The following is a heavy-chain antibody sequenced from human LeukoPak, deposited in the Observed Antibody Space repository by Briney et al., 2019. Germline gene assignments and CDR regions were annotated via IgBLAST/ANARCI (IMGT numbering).Heavy chain of an antibody. J-gene: IGHJ5*02. Sequence: SETLSLTCTVSGGSISSSSYYWGWIRQPPGKGLEWIGSIYYSGSTYYNPSLKSRVTISVDTSKNQFSLKLSSVTAADTAVYSCARDVVGWFDPWGQGTLVTVSS. V-gene: IGHV4-39*07. CDR2: IYYSGST. CDR1: GGSISSSSYY. CDR3: ARDVVGWFDP. D-gene: IGHD2-15*01.